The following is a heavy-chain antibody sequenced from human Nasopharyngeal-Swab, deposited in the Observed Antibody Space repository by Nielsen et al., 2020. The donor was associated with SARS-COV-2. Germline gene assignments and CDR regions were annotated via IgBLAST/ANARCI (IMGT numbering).Heavy chain of an antibody. Sequence: GGSLRLSCAASGFTFSSYSMNWVRQAPGKGLEWVSYISSSSSTIYYADSVKGRFTISRDNAKNSLYVQMNSLRDEDTAVYYCARDPQGYYYYMDVWGKGTTVTVSS. CDR1: GFTFSSYS. CDR3: ARDPQGYYYYMDV. CDR2: ISSSSSTI. J-gene: IGHJ6*03. V-gene: IGHV3-48*02.